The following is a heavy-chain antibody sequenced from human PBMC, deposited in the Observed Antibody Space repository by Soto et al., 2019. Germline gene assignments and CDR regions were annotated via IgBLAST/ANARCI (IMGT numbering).Heavy chain of an antibody. J-gene: IGHJ4*02. D-gene: IGHD4-17*01. CDR3: ARGGDYDRFDY. CDR2: INPIGGST. V-gene: IGHV1-46*03. Sequence: ASVKVSWKASGYTFASYFIHWVRQAPGQGLEWMGLINPIGGSTSYAQRFRGRVTMTRDTSTSTVYMELSSLRSEDTAVYYCARGGDYDRFDYWGQGTLVTVSS. CDR1: GYTFASYF.